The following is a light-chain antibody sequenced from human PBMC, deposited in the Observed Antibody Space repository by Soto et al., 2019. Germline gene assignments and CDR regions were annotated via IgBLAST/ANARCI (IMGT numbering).Light chain of an antibody. J-gene: IGKJ4*02. CDR2: DAS. Sequence: EIVLTQSPATLSLSPGERATLSCRASQSISSYLVWYQQKPGQAPRLLIYDASNRATGIPDRFSGSGYGIAFTLTINTPALDDCATYSCQERSNWPLTFDGGTKVEIK. CDR1: QSISSY. V-gene: IGKV3-11*01. CDR3: QERSNWPLT.